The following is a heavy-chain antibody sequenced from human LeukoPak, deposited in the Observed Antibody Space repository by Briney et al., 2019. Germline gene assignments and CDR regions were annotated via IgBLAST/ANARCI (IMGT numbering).Heavy chain of an antibody. J-gene: IGHJ4*02. CDR3: ARKTAADEVYFDY. V-gene: IGHV3-21*01. Sequence: PGGSLRLSCAASGFIFSSYAMHWVRQAPGKGLEWVSCISSRSSYIYYADSVKGRFIISRDNAKNSLYLQMNSLRAEDTAIYYCARKTAADEVYFDYWGQGTLVTASS. CDR1: GFIFSSYA. CDR2: ISSRSSYI. D-gene: IGHD6-25*01.